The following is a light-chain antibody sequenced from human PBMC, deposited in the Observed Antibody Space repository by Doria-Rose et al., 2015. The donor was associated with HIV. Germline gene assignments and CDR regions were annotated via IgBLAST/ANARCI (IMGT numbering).Light chain of an antibody. V-gene: IGKV3-20*01. Sequence: EIVLTQSPGTLSLSPGERATLSCRASQSFSSTYLAWYQQKPGQAPSLLIYDGSTRAAGIPDRFSASVSGTDFTLTINRLEPEDFALYYCHQYGTSWTFGQGTKMEI. CDR2: DGS. CDR1: QSFSSTY. CDR3: HQYGTSWT. J-gene: IGKJ1*01.